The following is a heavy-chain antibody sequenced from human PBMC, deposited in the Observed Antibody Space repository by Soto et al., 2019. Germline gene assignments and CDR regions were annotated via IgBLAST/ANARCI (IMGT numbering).Heavy chain of an antibody. J-gene: IGHJ5*02. Sequence: ASVKVSCKSSGYTFTTYTMHCVRQAPGQRLEWMGWINTGNGNTKYSQKFQGRVTFTSDTSASTAYMELSSLRSEDTAVYYCARDLEGLGTGWFDPWGQGTLVTVSS. CDR3: ARDLEGLGTGWFDP. D-gene: IGHD6-13*01. V-gene: IGHV1-3*04. CDR2: INTGNGNT. CDR1: GYTFTTYT.